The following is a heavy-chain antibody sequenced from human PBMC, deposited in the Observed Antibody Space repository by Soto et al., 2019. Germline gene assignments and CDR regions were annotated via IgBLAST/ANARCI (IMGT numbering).Heavy chain of an antibody. CDR2: IYYSGST. CDR1: GGSISSYY. V-gene: IGHV4-59*08. D-gene: IGHD3-3*01. CDR3: ARHGDFWSGRYDAFDI. Sequence: SQTLSLTCTVSGGSISSYYWSWIRQPPGKGLEWIGYIYYSGSTNYNPSLKSRVTISVDTSKNQFSLKLSSVTAADTAVYYCARHGDFWSGRYDAFDIWGQGTMVTVSS. J-gene: IGHJ3*02.